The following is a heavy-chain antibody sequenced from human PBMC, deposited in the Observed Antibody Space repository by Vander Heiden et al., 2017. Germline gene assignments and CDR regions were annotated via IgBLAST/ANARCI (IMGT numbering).Heavy chain of an antibody. CDR3: AKDNYYYFDY. V-gene: IGHV3-23*01. CDR1: GFTFSNYG. Sequence: EVQLLASGGGLVQTGESMRLYCAALGFTFSNYGMSWVLQAPGKGLEWVSAISVSVGSTYDADSVKGRFTISIDNSKNTLYLQMNSLRAEDTAVYYFAKDNYYYFDYWGQGTLVTVSS. J-gene: IGHJ4*02. CDR2: ISVSVGST. D-gene: IGHD1-7*01.